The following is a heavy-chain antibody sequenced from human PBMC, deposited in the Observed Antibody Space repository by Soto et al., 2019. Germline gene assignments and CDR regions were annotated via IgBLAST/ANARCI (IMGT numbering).Heavy chain of an antibody. CDR3: ARDHHRYSGYDYVDY. V-gene: IGHV3-11*05. J-gene: IGHJ4*02. CDR1: GFTFSDYY. Sequence: QVQLVESGGGLVKPGGSLRLSCAASGFTFSDYYMSWIRQAPGKGLEWVSYISSSSSYTNYADSVKGRFTISRDNAKNSLYLQMKSLRAEDTAVYYRARDHHRYSGYDYVDYWGQGTLVTVSS. CDR2: ISSSSSYT. D-gene: IGHD5-12*01.